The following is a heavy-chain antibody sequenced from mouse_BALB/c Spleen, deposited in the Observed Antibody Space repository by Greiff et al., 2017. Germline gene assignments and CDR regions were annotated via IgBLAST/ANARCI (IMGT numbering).Heavy chain of an antibody. CDR3: ARDHDGYYVGYFDV. Sequence: EVKLMESGGGLVKPGGSLKLSCAASGFTFSDYYMYWVRQTPEKRLEWVATISDGGSYTYYPDSVKGRFTISRDNAKNNLYLQMSSLKSEDTAMYYCARDHDGYYVGYFDVWGAGTTVTVSS. CDR2: ISDGGSYT. V-gene: IGHV5-4*02. J-gene: IGHJ1*01. D-gene: IGHD2-3*01. CDR1: GFTFSDYY.